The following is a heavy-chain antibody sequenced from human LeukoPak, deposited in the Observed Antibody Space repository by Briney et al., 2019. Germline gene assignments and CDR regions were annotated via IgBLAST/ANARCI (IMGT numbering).Heavy chain of an antibody. V-gene: IGHV1-69*06. Sequence: SVKVSCKASGATFSSYAISWVRQAPGQGLEWMGGIIPIFGTANYAQKFQGRVTITADKSTSTAYMELSSLRSEDTAVYYCARDPSYYGSGSYPPPVYGMDVWGKGTTVTVSS. J-gene: IGHJ6*04. D-gene: IGHD3-10*01. CDR2: IIPIFGTA. CDR1: GATFSSYA. CDR3: ARDPSYYGSGSYPPPVYGMDV.